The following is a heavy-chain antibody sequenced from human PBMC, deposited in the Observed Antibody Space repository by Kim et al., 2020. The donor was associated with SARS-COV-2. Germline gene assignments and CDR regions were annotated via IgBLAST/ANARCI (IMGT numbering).Heavy chain of an antibody. CDR1: GFTFSSYS. V-gene: IGHV3-48*02. CDR2: ISSSSSTI. D-gene: IGHD2-2*01. Sequence: GGSLRLSCAASGFTFSSYSMNWVRQAPGKGLEWVSYISSSSSTIYYADSVKGRFTISRDNAKNSLYLQMNSLRDEDTAVYYCAREGIVVVPADDAFDIWGQGTMVTVSS. CDR3: AREGIVVVPADDAFDI. J-gene: IGHJ3*02.